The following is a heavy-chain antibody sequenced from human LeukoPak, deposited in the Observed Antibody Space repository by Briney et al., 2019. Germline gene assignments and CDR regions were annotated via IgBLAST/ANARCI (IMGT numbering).Heavy chain of an antibody. Sequence: PGGSLRLSCAASGFTFSNYAMSWVRQAPGKGLEWVSVISYSGGSTYYADSVKGRFTISRDNSKNTLYSQMNSLRAEDTAVYYCAKGLYGSGSYYNAPFDYWGQGTLVTVSS. V-gene: IGHV3-23*01. CDR2: ISYSGGST. J-gene: IGHJ4*02. D-gene: IGHD3-10*01. CDR3: AKGLYGSGSYYNAPFDY. CDR1: GFTFSNYA.